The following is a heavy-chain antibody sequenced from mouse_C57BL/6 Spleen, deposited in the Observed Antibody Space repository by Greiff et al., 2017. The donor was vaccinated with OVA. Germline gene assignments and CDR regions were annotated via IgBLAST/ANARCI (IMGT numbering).Heavy chain of an antibody. CDR3: ARGSGSSPLDY. Sequence: EVQLQQSGPELVKPGASVKMSCKASGYTFTDYNMHWVKQSHGKSLERIGYINPNNGGTSYNQKFKGKATLTVNKSSSTAYMELRSLTSEDSAVYYCARGSGSSPLDYWGQGTTLTVSS. CDR2: INPNNGGT. J-gene: IGHJ2*01. CDR1: GYTFTDYN. D-gene: IGHD1-1*01. V-gene: IGHV1-22*01.